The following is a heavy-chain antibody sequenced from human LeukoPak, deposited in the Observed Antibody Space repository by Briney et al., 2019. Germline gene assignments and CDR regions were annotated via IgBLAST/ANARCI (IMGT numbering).Heavy chain of an antibody. J-gene: IGHJ4*02. V-gene: IGHV3-48*04. CDR2: ISSSGSTI. D-gene: IGHD4-17*01. CDR1: PGYGFTSHW. CDR3: ARDYYGDYGD. Sequence: GGSLRLSCVTSPGYGFTSHWMNWVRQAPGKGLEWVSYISSSGSTIYYADSVKGRFTISRDNAKNSLYLQMNSLRAEDTAVYYCARDYYGDYGDWGQGTLVTVSS.